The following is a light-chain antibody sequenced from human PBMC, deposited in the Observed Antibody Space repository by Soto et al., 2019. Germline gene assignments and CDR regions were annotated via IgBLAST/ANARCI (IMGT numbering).Light chain of an antibody. V-gene: IGKV3-15*01. J-gene: IGKJ4*02. CDR3: QQYNNWTLT. CDR1: QSVSRN. Sequence: EIVMTQSPATLSVSPGERATLSCRASQSVSRNLAWYQQKPGQAPRVLIYGASTRATGIAARFSGSGSGTEFTLTISSLQSEDFAVYYCQQYNNWTLTFGGGTEVEIK. CDR2: GAS.